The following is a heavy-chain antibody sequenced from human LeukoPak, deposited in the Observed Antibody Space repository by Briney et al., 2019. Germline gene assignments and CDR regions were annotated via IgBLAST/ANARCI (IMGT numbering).Heavy chain of an antibody. J-gene: IGHJ4*02. CDR2: IRYDGSTK. Sequence: GGSLRLSCAASGFTFSSYAVSWVRQAPGKGLEWVAFIRYDGSTKSYADSVKGRFTISRDYSKNTLYLQMNSLRADDTAVYYCVKDHGWLLYSWGQGTLVTVSS. D-gene: IGHD3-9*01. CDR3: VKDHGWLLYS. CDR1: GFTFSSYA. V-gene: IGHV3-30*02.